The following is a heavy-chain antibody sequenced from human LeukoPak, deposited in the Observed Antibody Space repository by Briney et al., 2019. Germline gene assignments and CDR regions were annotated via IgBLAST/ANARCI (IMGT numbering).Heavy chain of an antibody. CDR1: GGSFSGYY. J-gene: IGHJ4*02. D-gene: IGHD1-7*01. Sequence: SETLSLTCAVYGGSFSGYYWSWIRQPPGKGLEWIGEINHSGSTNYNPSLKSRVTISVDTSKNQFSLKLSSVTAADTAAYYCARGGRLELPTYWDQGTLVTVSS. CDR3: ARGGRLELPTY. CDR2: INHSGST. V-gene: IGHV4-34*01.